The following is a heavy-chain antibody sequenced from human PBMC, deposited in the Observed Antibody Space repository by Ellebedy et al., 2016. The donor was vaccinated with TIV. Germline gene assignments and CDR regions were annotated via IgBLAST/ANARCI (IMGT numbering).Heavy chain of an antibody. V-gene: IGHV1-46*01. Sequence: ASVKVSCKASGYTFTGYYMHWVRQAPGQGLEYMGIINPSGGGTTYTQKFEGRVTMTRDTSTSTVYMELSSLRSEDTAVYYCARGVNGDGGYFYMWYWGQGTLVTVSS. CDR1: GYTFTGYY. CDR3: ARGVNGDGGYFYMWY. D-gene: IGHD4-23*01. J-gene: IGHJ4*02. CDR2: INPSGGGT.